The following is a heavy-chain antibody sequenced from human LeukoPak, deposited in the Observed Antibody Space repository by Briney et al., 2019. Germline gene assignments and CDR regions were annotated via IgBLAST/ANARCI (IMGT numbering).Heavy chain of an antibody. CDR1: GFTFDDYA. Sequence: GGSLRLSCAASGFTFDDYAMRWVRQAPGKGLEWVSLISGDGGSTYYADSVKGRFTISRDNSKNSLYLQMNSLRTEDTALYYCAKVLEPDYYYYYMDVWGKGTTVTVSS. CDR2: ISGDGGST. D-gene: IGHD1-1*01. J-gene: IGHJ6*03. V-gene: IGHV3-43*02. CDR3: AKVLEPDYYYYYMDV.